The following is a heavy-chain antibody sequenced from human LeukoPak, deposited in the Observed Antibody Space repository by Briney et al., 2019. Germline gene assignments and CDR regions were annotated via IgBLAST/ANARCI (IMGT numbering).Heavy chain of an antibody. Sequence: TGGSLRLSCIASGFTFSSYAMSWVRQAPGKGLEWVSAISGSGGSTYYADSVKGRFTISRDNSKNTLYLQMNSLRAEDTAVYYCAKASGYSYGPSDYWGQGTLVTVSS. J-gene: IGHJ4*02. V-gene: IGHV3-23*01. CDR3: AKASGYSYGPSDY. D-gene: IGHD5-18*01. CDR2: ISGSGGST. CDR1: GFTFSSYA.